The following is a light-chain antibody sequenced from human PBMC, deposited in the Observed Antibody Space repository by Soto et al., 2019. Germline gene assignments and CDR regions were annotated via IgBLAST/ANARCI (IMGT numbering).Light chain of an antibody. CDR1: QSISSW. Sequence: DIQLTQSRSTLSASVRDRVTITCRASQSISSWLAWYQQKPGKAPKLLIYKASTLQSGVPSRFSGSGSGTEFTLAISSLQPDDSATYYCQQYNDNWTFGQGTKVDIK. CDR3: QQYNDNWT. V-gene: IGKV1-5*03. J-gene: IGKJ1*01. CDR2: KAS.